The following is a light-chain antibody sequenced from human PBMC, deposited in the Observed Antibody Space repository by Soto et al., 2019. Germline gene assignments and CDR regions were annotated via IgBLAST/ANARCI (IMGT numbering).Light chain of an antibody. CDR3: QQLNNYPRT. CDR2: GAF. V-gene: IGKV1-5*01. CDR1: QTISSW. Sequence: DIQMTQSPSTLSGSVGDRVTITCRASQTISSWLAWYQQKPGKAPKLLIYGAFILQSGVPSRFSGSGSGTEFTLTISSLQPEDFATYFCQQLNNYPRTFGQGTKVDIK. J-gene: IGKJ1*01.